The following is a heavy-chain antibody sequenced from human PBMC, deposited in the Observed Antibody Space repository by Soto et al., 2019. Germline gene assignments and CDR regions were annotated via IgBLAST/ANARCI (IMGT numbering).Heavy chain of an antibody. J-gene: IGHJ4*02. D-gene: IGHD3-22*01. CDR3: ARATYDSSTYYLDY. CDR1: GASISGGDYY. CDR2: IYYTGNT. Sequence: QVQLQESGPGLVKPSQTLSLTCTVSGASISGGDYYWTWIRQPPGKGLEWIGSIYYTGNTYSNPSLXXXLXLSVDPSNNQFALRLTSVTAPDTSIYYCARATYDSSTYYLDYWGQGTLVTVSS. V-gene: IGHV4-30-4*01.